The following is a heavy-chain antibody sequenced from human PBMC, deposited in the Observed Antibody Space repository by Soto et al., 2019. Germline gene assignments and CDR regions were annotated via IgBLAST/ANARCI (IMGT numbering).Heavy chain of an antibody. Sequence: ASVKVSCKASGGTFSSYAISWVRQAPGQGLEWMGGIIPIFGTANYAQKFRGRVTITADKSTSTAYMELSSLRSEDTAVYYCARESGVVPAAMTLYYYYGMDVWGQGTAVTVSS. D-gene: IGHD2-2*01. V-gene: IGHV1-69*06. CDR1: GGTFSSYA. CDR2: IIPIFGTA. J-gene: IGHJ6*02. CDR3: ARESGVVPAAMTLYYYYGMDV.